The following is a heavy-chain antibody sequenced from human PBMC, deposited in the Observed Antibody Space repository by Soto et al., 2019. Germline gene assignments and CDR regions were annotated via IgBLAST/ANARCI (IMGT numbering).Heavy chain of an antibody. CDR2: ISSSSSYI. J-gene: IGHJ3*02. CDR3: ARETGYCSSTSFYGFGAFDI. V-gene: IGHV3-21*01. Sequence: GSLRLSCAASGFTFSSYSMNWVRQAPGKGLEWVSSISSSSSYIYYADSVKGRFTISRDNAKNSLYLQMNSLRAEDTAVYYCARETGYCSSTSFYGFGAFDIWGQGTMVTVSS. D-gene: IGHD2-2*01. CDR1: GFTFSSYS.